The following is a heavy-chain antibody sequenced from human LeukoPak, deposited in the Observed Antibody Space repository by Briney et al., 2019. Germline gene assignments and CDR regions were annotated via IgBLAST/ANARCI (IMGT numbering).Heavy chain of an antibody. V-gene: IGHV4-39*01. J-gene: IGHJ5*02. CDR1: GDSISSNNYY. CDR3: ARHNYYNFWNALNWFDP. Sequence: SETLSLTCTVSGDSISSNNYYWGWIRQPPGKGLEWIGSIYYRGSTYYNPSLKSRVIMSVDTSENHFSLKLTSVTAADTAVYYCARHNYYNFWNALNWFDPWGQGTLSPSPQ. CDR2: IYYRGST. D-gene: IGHD3-3*01.